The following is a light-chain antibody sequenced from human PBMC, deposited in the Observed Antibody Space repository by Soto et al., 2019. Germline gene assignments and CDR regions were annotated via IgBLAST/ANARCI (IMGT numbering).Light chain of an antibody. CDR1: QSIGSW. CDR2: KAS. Sequence: DIQMTQSPSTLSASVGDRVTITCRASQSIGSWLAWFQQKPGKAPKVLIYKASSLESGVPSRFSGSGSGTEFTLTISSLQPDDFETYYCQQYNSYSSFGQGTKVDXK. CDR3: QQYNSYSS. V-gene: IGKV1-5*03. J-gene: IGKJ1*01.